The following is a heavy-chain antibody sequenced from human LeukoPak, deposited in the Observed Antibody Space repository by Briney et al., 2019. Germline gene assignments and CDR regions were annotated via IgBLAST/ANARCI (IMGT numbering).Heavy chain of an antibody. D-gene: IGHD2-15*01. V-gene: IGHV1-2*02. CDR1: GYTFTGYY. J-gene: IGHJ4*02. Sequence: ASVKVSCKASGYTFTGYYMHWVRQAPGQGLEWTGWINPNSGGTNYAQKFQGRVTMTRDTSISTAYMELSRLRSDDTAVYYCATGDVVVVAAAIDYWGQGTLVTVSS. CDR3: ATGDVVVVAAAIDY. CDR2: INPNSGGT.